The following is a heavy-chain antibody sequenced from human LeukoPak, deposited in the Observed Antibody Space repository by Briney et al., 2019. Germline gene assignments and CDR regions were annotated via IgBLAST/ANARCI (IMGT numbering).Heavy chain of an antibody. CDR3: AKDRIVGATARLFDY. CDR1: GLTFSSYA. CDR2: ISGSGGST. D-gene: IGHD1-26*01. J-gene: IGHJ4*02. V-gene: IGHV3-23*01. Sequence: GASLRLSCAASGLTFSSYAMSWVRQAPGKGLGWVSAISGSGGSTYYADSVKGRFTISRDNFKNTLYLQMNSLRAEDTAVYYCAKDRIVGATARLFDYWGQGTLVTVSS.